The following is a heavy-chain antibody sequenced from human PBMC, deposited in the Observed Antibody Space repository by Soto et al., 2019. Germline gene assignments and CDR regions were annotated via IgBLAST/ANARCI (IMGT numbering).Heavy chain of an antibody. CDR3: ARKGFGATWGAINF. J-gene: IGHJ4*02. Sequence: QVQLQQWGAGLVKPSETLSLTCAVHGGFFSTNCWMWIRQPPGKVLEWIGEIDNRGRTNYHPSLKFRVTVALDTSEGQVSLKLTSVTAAFPAVYYCARKGFGATWGAINFWGQGTLVTGSS. D-gene: IGHD3-16*01. V-gene: IGHV4-34*01. CDR1: GGFFSTNC. CDR2: IDNRGRT.